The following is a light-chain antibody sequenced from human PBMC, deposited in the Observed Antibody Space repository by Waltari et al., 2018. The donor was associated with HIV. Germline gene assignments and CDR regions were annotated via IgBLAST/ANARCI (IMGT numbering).Light chain of an antibody. Sequence: QSALTQPASVSGSPGQSIAISCTGTSSDVGGYNLVFWYQQHPGKAPKLIIFEVNKRPSGVSNRFSGSKSGNTASLTISGLQAEDEADYYCCSYATGSALLFGGGTKLTVL. V-gene: IGLV2-23*02. CDR2: EVN. CDR3: CSYATGSALL. CDR1: SSDVGGYNL. J-gene: IGLJ3*02.